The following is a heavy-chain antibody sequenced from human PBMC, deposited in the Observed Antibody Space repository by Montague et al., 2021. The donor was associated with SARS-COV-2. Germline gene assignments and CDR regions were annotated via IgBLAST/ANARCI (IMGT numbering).Heavy chain of an antibody. CDR3: ARELGYCSRTNCFHFDY. CDR2: IYSGST. Sequence: SETLSLTCTVSGGSINSSSYYWGWIRQPPGKGLEWIGNIYSGSTYYNTSLKSRVTISVDTSKNQFSLKLSSVTAADTAVFYCARELGYCSRTNCFHFDYWGQGTLVTVSS. V-gene: IGHV4-39*07. CDR1: GGSINSSSYY. J-gene: IGHJ4*02. D-gene: IGHD2-2*01.